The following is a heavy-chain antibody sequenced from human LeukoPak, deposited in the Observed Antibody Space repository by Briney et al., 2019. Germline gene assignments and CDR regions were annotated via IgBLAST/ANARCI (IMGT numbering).Heavy chain of an antibody. CDR1: GGTFSSYA. CDR3: ATGTRGWSGYLGY. J-gene: IGHJ4*02. CDR2: IIPIFGTA. V-gene: IGHV1-69*05. Sequence: SVKVSCKASGGTFSSYAISWVRQAPGQGLEWMGGIIPIFGTANYAQKFQGRVTITTDESTSTAYMELSSLRSEDTAVYYCATGTRGWSGYLGYWGQGTLVTVSS. D-gene: IGHD3-3*01.